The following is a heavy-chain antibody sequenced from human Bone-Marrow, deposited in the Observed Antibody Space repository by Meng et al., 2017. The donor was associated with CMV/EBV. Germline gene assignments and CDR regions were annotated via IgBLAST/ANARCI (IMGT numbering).Heavy chain of an antibody. J-gene: IGHJ6*02. D-gene: IGHD6-6*01. CDR2: IGTAGDT. CDR3: ARGGSRSIAAPQVRPELYGMDV. Sequence: GGSLRLSCAASGFTFSSYDMHWVRQATGKGLEWVSAIGTAGDTYYPGSVKGRFTISRENAKNSLYLQMNSLRAGDTAVYYCARGGSRSIAAPQVRPELYGMDVWGQGTTVTVSS. CDR1: GFTFSSYD. V-gene: IGHV3-13*01.